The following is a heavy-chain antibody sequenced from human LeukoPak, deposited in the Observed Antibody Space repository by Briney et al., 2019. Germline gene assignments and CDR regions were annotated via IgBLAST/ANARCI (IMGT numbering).Heavy chain of an antibody. CDR3: AKSGVEYYFDY. CDR1: GFTFSSYS. V-gene: IGHV3-21*01. CDR2: ISSSSSYI. Sequence: GGSLRLSCAASGFTFSSYSMNWVRQAPGKGLEWVSSISSSSSYIYYADSVKGRFTISRDNSKNTLYLQMNSLRAEDTAVYYCAKSGVEYYFDYWGQGTLVTVSS. D-gene: IGHD1-26*01. J-gene: IGHJ4*02.